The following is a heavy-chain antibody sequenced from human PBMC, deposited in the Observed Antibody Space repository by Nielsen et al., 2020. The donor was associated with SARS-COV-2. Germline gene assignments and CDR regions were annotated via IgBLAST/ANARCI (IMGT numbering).Heavy chain of an antibody. CDR3: ARKWLTDDAFDI. Sequence: GESLKISCAASGFTFSDYYMSWIRQAPGKGLEWVSYISSSSSYTNYADSVKGRFTISRDNAKNSLYLQMNSLRAEDTAVYYCARKWLTDDAFDIWGQGTMVTVFS. CDR2: ISSSSSYT. J-gene: IGHJ3*02. V-gene: IGHV3-11*03. CDR1: GFTFSDYY. D-gene: IGHD3-22*01.